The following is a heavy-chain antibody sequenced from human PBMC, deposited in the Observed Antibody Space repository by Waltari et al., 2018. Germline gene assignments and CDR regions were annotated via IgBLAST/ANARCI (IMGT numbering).Heavy chain of an antibody. V-gene: IGHV4-39*01. D-gene: IGHD2-21*01. J-gene: IGHJ5*02. CDR1: DVSITSGSYY. Sequence: QLRLRESGPGLVRPSGPLSLTCTVSDVSITSGSYYWAWLRQPPGKGLEWIGNIYYTGRTYYNPSLESRIAISLDTSTNQFSLHLTSVTAADTAVYYCARALCSSSSCFFVSGFDPWGQGLLVTVSS. CDR2: IYYTGRT. CDR3: ARALCSSSSCFFVSGFDP.